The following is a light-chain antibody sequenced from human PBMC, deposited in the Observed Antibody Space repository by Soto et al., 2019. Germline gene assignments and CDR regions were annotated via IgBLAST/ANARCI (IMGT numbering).Light chain of an antibody. J-gene: IGKJ1*01. CDR3: QQYKDYSWT. CDR2: TAS. V-gene: IGKV1-5*03. CDR1: QSIGTW. Sequence: IQMTQSPATLSASVGDRVAITCRASQSIGTWLAWYQQKPGKAPRFLIYTASTLESGVPSRFSGSGSGTEFTLTISSLQPDDFATYYCQQYKDYSWTFGQGTKVEFK.